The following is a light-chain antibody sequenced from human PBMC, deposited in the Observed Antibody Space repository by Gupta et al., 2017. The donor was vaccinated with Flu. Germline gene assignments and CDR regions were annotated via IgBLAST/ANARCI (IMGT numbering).Light chain of an antibody. V-gene: IGLV3-25*03. CDR1: VLAKQY. CDR3: QSADIGGTSWV. CDR2: KDT. Sequence: SSELTQPPSVSVSPGETARITRSGDVLAKQYGYWYQQKTGQAPVVVIYKDTERPSGIPERFSGSSSGTIVTLTISGVQAEDEADYHCQSADIGGTSWVFGGGTKLTVL. J-gene: IGLJ3*02.